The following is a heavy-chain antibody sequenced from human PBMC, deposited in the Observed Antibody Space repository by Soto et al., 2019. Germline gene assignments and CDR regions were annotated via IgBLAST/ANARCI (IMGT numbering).Heavy chain of an antibody. V-gene: IGHV6-1*01. CDR1: GDSVSSNSAA. CDR3: SRAGFLWFGDDFICYGMDV. Sequence: PSQTLSLTCAISGDSVSSNSAAWNWIRQSPSRGPEWLGRTYYRSKWYNDYAVSVKSRITINPDTSKNQFSLQLNSVTPEDTAVNDCSRAGFLWFGDDFICYGMDVWGQGTTVTVSS. D-gene: IGHD3-10*01. CDR2: TYYRSKWYN. J-gene: IGHJ6*02.